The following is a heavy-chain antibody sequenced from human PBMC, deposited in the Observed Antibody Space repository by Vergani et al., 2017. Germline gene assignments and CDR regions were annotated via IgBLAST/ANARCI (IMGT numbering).Heavy chain of an antibody. CDR3: ARQDNYYDSSGYYSGHFDY. V-gene: IGHV1-69*01. CDR2: IIPIFGTA. Sequence: QVQLVQSGAEVKKPGSSVKVSCKASGGTFSSYAISWVRQAPGQGLEWMGGIIPIFGTANYAQKFQGRVTITADDSTSTAYMELSSLRSEDTAVYYCARQDNYYDSSGYYSGHFDYWGQGTLVTVSS. J-gene: IGHJ4*02. D-gene: IGHD3-22*01. CDR1: GGTFSSYA.